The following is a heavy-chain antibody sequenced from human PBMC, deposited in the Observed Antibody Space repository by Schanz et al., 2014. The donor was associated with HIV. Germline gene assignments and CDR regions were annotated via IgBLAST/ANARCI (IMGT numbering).Heavy chain of an antibody. V-gene: IGHV3-9*01. CDR2: ISWNSDSK. CDR3: ARHDYVDHPRYFDF. CDR1: GFIFDDYA. D-gene: IGHD4-17*01. J-gene: IGHJ4*02. Sequence: EVQLVESGGGLVQPGRSLRLSCAASGFIFDDYAMHWARQAPGKGLEWVSGISWNSDSKGYADSVKGRFTISRDNAKNSLYLQMNSLRAADTAVYYCARHDYVDHPRYFDFWGQGTLVTVSS.